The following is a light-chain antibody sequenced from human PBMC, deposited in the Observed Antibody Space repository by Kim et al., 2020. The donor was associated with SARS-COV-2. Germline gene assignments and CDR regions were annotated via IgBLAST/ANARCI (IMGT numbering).Light chain of an antibody. Sequence: QSITISCTGTSGDVGSYNLVSWYQQHPGKAPKLMIYEGSKRPSGVSNRFSGSKSGNTASQTISGLQAEDEADYYCCSYAGSSTFVVFGGGTKVTVL. CDR3: CSYAGSSTFVV. CDR1: SGDVGSYNL. J-gene: IGLJ2*01. V-gene: IGLV2-23*03. CDR2: EGS.